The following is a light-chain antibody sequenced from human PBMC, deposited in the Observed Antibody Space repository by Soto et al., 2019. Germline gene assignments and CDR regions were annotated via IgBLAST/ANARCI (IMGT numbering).Light chain of an antibody. V-gene: IGKV3-20*01. Sequence: EFVLTQSPGTLSLSPGERATFSCRASQSVSSSYIAWYQQKRGQAPRRLIYGASIRATGIPDRFSGSGSGTDFTHTISRLEPEDFALYYCQQYHTSPLTFGQGTKVDIK. CDR2: GAS. J-gene: IGKJ1*01. CDR3: QQYHTSPLT. CDR1: QSVSSSY.